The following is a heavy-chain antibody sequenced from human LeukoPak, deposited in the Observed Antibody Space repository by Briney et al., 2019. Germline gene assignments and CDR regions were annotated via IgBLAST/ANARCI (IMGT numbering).Heavy chain of an antibody. J-gene: IGHJ4*02. CDR3: AGLVGRYSSGLYYYYFDY. CDR1: GGSINSLDL. V-gene: IGHV4-4*02. D-gene: IGHD3-22*01. Sequence: PSRTLSLTCTVSGGSINSLDLWSWVRQPPGKGLEWIGEMYLSGTTHSNPSVKSRVTISIDKSKNQFFLNLSSVTAADTAVYYCAGLVGRYSSGLYYYYFDYWGQGTLVTVSS. CDR2: MYLSGTT.